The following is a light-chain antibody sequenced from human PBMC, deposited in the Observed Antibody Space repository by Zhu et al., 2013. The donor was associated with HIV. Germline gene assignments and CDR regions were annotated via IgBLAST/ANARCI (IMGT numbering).Light chain of an antibody. CDR1: SSNIGTNS. CDR2: NND. V-gene: IGLV1-44*01. CDR3: AVWDDSLNGVL. J-gene: IGLJ2*01. Sequence: QSVVTQPPLASGTPGQRVTMSCSGSSSNIGTNSVNWYQHLPGAAPEVVIYNNDRRPSGVPDRFSGSKSATSASLAISGLESEDEADYYCAVWDDSLNGVLFGGGPRLTVL.